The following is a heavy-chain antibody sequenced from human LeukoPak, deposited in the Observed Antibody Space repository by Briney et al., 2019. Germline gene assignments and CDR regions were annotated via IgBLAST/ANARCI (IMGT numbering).Heavy chain of an antibody. V-gene: IGHV3-23*01. CDR2: ISGSGGST. CDR1: GFTFSSYA. CDR3: AKWDFGGDYVHYYGMDV. Sequence: GGSLRLSCAASGFTFSSYAMSWVRQAPGKGLEWVSAISGSGGSTYYADSVKGRFTISRDNSKNTLYLQMNSLRAEDTAVYYCAKWDFGGDYVHYYGMDVWGQGTTVTVSS. J-gene: IGHJ6*02. D-gene: IGHD4-17*01.